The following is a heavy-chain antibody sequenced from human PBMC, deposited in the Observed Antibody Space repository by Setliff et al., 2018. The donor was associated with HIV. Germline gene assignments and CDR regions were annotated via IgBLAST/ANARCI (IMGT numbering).Heavy chain of an antibody. V-gene: IGHV4-31*03. D-gene: IGHD1-26*01. CDR3: ARGQPQGGGTYWSAFDI. CDR1: GDSITSGGYF. CDR2: IYYSGST. J-gene: IGHJ3*02. Sequence: PSETLSLTCTVSGDSITSGGYFWSWIRQHPGKGLEWIGYIYYSGSTYYNPSLKSRVTILVDTSKNQFSLKLSSVTAADTAVYYCARGQPQGGGTYWSAFDIWGQGTMVTVSS.